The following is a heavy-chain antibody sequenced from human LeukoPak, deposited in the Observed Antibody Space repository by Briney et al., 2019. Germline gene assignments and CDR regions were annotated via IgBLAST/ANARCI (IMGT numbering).Heavy chain of an antibody. CDR3: ARQDIVVVPADQNAYYYYGMDV. J-gene: IGHJ6*02. Sequence: GESLKISCKGSGYSFTSYWIGWVRQMPGKGPEWMGIIYSGDSDTRYSPSFQGQVTISADKSISTAYLQWSSLKASDTAMYYCARQDIVVVPADQNAYYYYGMDVWGQGTTVTVSS. CDR1: GYSFTSYW. D-gene: IGHD2-2*01. CDR2: IYSGDSDT. V-gene: IGHV5-51*01.